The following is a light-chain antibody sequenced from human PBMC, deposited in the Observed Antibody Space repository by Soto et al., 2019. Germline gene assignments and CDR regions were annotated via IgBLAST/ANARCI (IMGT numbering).Light chain of an antibody. V-gene: IGKV1-5*03. Sequence: DIQMTQSPSTLPASVGDRVTVTCRANQSIRSWLAWYQEKPGKAPKLLIYKASLLETGVPSRFSGSASGAEFPLAISSLQTDDFGTYYCQEYNSHPWTFGQGTKV. J-gene: IGKJ1*01. CDR1: QSIRSW. CDR2: KAS. CDR3: QEYNSHPWT.